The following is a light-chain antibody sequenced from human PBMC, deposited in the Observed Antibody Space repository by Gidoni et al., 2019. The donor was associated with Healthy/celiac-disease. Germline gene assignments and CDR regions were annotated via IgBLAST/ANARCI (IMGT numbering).Light chain of an antibody. CDR3: QQSYSTLYT. Sequence: RVTITCRASQSISSYLNWYQQKPGKAPKLLIYDASSMQSGVPARFSGSGSGTDFTLTISSLQPEDFAIYYCQQSYSTLYTFGPGTKLDIK. V-gene: IGKV1-39*01. CDR2: DAS. J-gene: IGKJ3*01. CDR1: QSISSY.